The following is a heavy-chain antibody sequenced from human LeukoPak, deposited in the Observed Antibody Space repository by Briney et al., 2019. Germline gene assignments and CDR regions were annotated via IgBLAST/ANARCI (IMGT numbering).Heavy chain of an antibody. Sequence: ETLSLACAVYGGSFSGYYWSWVRQAPGKGLEWVANIKQDGSEQFYLDSVKGRFTISRDNAKNALYLQMHSLRVEDTAVYYCARESIVVVPTTMDDASDIWGQGTMVTVSS. CDR2: IKQDGSEQ. D-gene: IGHD2-2*01. CDR3: ARESIVVVPTTMDDASDI. J-gene: IGHJ3*02. V-gene: IGHV3-7*01. CDR1: GGSFSGYY.